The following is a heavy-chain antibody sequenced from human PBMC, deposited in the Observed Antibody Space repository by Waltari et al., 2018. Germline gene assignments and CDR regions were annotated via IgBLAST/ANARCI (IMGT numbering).Heavy chain of an antibody. J-gene: IGHJ4*02. CDR2: IYYSGSP. Sequence: QVQLQESGPGLVKPSETLSLTCTVSGGSISSHYWIWIRQPPGKGLEWIGYIYYSGSPNPNPALKSRVTISVDTSKNQFSLKLSSVTAADTAVYYCARDGVDRYYEYWGQGTLVTVSS. CDR1: GGSISSHY. CDR3: ARDGVDRYYEY. V-gene: IGHV4-59*11. D-gene: IGHD3-16*01.